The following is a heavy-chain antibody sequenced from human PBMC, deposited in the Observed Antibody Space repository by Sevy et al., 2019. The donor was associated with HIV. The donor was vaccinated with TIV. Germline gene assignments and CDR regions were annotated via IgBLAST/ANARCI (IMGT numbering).Heavy chain of an antibody. J-gene: IGHJ4*02. D-gene: IGHD3-9*01. CDR2: ISAGIST. CDR1: GFSVRDNS. V-gene: IGHV3-53*01. Sequence: GGSLRLSCAASGFSVRDNSMSWVRQAPGQGLEWVSVISAGISTYYAESVQGRFTISRDISGNIVYLQMNSLRPADTAHHYCTRDHLDHGSGSFYFASWGQGTLVTVSS. CDR3: TRDHLDHGSGSFYFAS.